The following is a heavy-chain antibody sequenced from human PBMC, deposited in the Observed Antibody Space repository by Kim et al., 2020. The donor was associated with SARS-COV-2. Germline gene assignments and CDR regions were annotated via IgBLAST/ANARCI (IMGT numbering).Heavy chain of an antibody. CDR3: ARSTGDFDY. Sequence: LSLTCAASGFTFSSYGMHWVRQAPGKGLEWVAVISYDGSNKYYADSVKGRFTISRDNSKNTLYLQMNSLRAEDTAVYYCARSTGDFDYWGQGTLVTVSS. J-gene: IGHJ4*02. D-gene: IGHD7-27*01. CDR2: ISYDGSNK. CDR1: GFTFSSYG. V-gene: IGHV3-30*03.